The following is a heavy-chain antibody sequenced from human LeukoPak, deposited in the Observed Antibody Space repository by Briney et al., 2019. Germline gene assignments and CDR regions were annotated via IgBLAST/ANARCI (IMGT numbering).Heavy chain of an antibody. Sequence: SETLSLTCTVSGGSISSYYWSWIRQPPGKGLEWIGYIYYSGSTYYNPSLKSRVTISVDTSKNQFSLKLSSVTAADTAVYYCASSAKHADVWGQGTTVTVSS. CDR2: IYYSGST. V-gene: IGHV4-59*06. D-gene: IGHD3-10*01. J-gene: IGHJ6*02. CDR1: GGSISSYY. CDR3: ASSAKHADV.